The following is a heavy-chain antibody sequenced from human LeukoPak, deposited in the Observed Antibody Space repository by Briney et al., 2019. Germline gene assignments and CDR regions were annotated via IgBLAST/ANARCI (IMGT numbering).Heavy chain of an antibody. Sequence: ASVKVSCKASGYTFTGYYMHWVRQAPGQGLEWMGWINPNSGGTNYAQKFQGRVTMTRDTSISTAYMELSRLRSDDTAVYYCARVKGVAARQRYYYYMDVWGKGTTVTVSS. D-gene: IGHD6-6*01. J-gene: IGHJ6*03. CDR1: GYTFTGYY. V-gene: IGHV1-2*02. CDR3: ARVKGVAARQRYYYYMDV. CDR2: INPNSGGT.